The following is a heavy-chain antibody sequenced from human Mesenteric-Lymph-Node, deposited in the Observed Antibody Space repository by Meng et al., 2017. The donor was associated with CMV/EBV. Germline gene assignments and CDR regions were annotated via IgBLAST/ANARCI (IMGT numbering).Heavy chain of an antibody. J-gene: IGHJ4*02. CDR3: ARLRSWFMEADY. D-gene: IGHD3-10*01. CDR1: GGSVSSGDYY. CDR2: VYYDGNT. Sequence: SETLSLTCTVSGGSVSSGDYYWSWIRQPPGKRLEWIGSVYYDGNTHYSPSLKSRVTISVDTSKNQFSLKLTSVTAADTAVYYCARLRSWFMEADYWGQGTLVTVSS. V-gene: IGHV4-39*01.